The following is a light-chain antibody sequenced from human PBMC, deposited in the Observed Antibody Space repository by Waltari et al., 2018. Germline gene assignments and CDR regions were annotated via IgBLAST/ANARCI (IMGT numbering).Light chain of an antibody. Sequence: QSALTQPAPVSGSPGQSITISCTGTSSDIGGYNYVSWYQQHTGKDPKLMLYDVSKRPAGLSILYSVSKSGNTVSLTISGLQTVDEADYYCSSVTSSSSRVFGTGTNVTVL. J-gene: IGLJ1*01. CDR3: SSVTSSSSRV. CDR2: DVS. CDR1: SSDIGGYNY. V-gene: IGLV2-14*01.